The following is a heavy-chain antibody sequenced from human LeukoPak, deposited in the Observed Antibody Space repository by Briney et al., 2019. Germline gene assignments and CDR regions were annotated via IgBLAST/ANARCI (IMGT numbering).Heavy chain of an antibody. V-gene: IGHV3-7*03. D-gene: IGHD3-3*01. J-gene: IGHJ4*02. CDR2: IKQDGSEK. CDR3: ARVDFWSGYQLDY. CDR1: TFTFSNYW. Sequence: GGSLRLSCAASTFTFSNYWMSWVRQAPGKGLEWVANIKQDGSEKYYVDSVKGRFTISRDNAKTSLYLQMNSLRAEDTAVYYCARVDFWSGYQLDYWGQGTLVTVSS.